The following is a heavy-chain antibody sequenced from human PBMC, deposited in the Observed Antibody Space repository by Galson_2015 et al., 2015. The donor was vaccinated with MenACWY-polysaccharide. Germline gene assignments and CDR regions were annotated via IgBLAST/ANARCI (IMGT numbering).Heavy chain of an antibody. V-gene: IGHV3-23*01. CDR3: AKSDICAYNRALEGYFDY. J-gene: IGHJ4*02. CDR2: LTGSGDST. CDR1: GFVFRTSA. Sequence: SLRLSCAASGFVFRTSAMSWVRQAPGKGLEWVSMLTGSGDSTYYADSVKGRFTISRDKSKNTLYLQMNSLRAEDTAVYYCAKSDICAYNRALEGYFDYWGQGTLVTVSS. D-gene: IGHD5-18*01.